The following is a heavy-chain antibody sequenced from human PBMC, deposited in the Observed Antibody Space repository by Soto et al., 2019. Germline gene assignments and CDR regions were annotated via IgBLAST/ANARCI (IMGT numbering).Heavy chain of an antibody. V-gene: IGHV3-7*04. Sequence: HPGGSLRLSCAASGFTFSAYWMSWVRQAPGKGLEWVANIRQDGDEKYYVDSVKGRFTISRDNAKNSLYLQMNALRVEDTAVYYCTRGPRSTSTGTGAFWGQGALVTVSS. D-gene: IGHD1-1*01. J-gene: IGHJ4*02. CDR3: TRGPRSTSTGTGAF. CDR1: GFTFSAYW. CDR2: IRQDGDEK.